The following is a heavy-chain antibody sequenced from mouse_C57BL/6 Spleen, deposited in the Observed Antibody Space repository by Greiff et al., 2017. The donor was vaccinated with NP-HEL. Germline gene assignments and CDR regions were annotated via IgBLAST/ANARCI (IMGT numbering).Heavy chain of an antibody. V-gene: IGHV1-64*01. J-gene: IGHJ1*03. D-gene: IGHD1-1*01. CDR1: GYTFTSYW. Sequence: VQLQQSGAELVKPGASVKLSCKASGYTFTSYWMHWVKQRPGQGLEWIGMIHPNSGSTNYNEKFKSKATLTVDKSSSTAYMQLSSLTSEDSAVYYCASSRSSYRYFDVWGTGTTVTVSS. CDR3: ASSRSSYRYFDV. CDR2: IHPNSGST.